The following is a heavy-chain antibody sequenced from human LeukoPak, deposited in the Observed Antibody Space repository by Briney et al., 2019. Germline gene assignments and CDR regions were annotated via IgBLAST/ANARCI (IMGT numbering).Heavy chain of an antibody. CDR1: GFTFDDYA. CDR2: ISWNSGSI. Sequence: PGGSLRLSCAASGFTFDDYAMHWVRQAPGKGLEWVSGISWNSGSIGYADSVKGRFTISRDNAKNSLYLQMNSLRTEDTALYYCAKEAAGYYYYGMDVWGQGTTVTVSS. V-gene: IGHV3-9*01. J-gene: IGHJ6*02. CDR3: AKEAAGYYYYGMDV. D-gene: IGHD6-13*01.